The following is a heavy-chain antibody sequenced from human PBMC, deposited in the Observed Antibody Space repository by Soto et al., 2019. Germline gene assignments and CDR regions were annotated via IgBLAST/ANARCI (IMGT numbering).Heavy chain of an antibody. CDR3: ARDTGEGGVEV. V-gene: IGHV1-69*08. CDR2: IIPILGIA. CDR1: GGTFSSYT. J-gene: IGHJ6*02. D-gene: IGHD7-27*01. Sequence: QDQLVQSGAEVKKPGSSVKVSCKASGGTFSSYTISWVRQAPGQGLEWMGRIIPILGIANYGQKFQGRVTITTDKSTSTGYMGMSTLRSEDGAVYYCARDTGEGGVEVWCQGATVTVSS.